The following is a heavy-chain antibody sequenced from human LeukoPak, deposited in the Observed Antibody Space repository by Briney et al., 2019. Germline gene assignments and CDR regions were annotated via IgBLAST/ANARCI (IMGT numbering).Heavy chain of an antibody. CDR3: ARPVVHGWFDP. D-gene: IGHD2-2*01. CDR2: IYHSGST. V-gene: IGHV4-38-2*01. J-gene: IGHJ5*02. CDR1: GYSISSGYY. Sequence: SETLSLTCAVSGYSISSGYYWGWIRQPPGKGLEWIGSIYHSGSTYYNPSLKSRVTISVDTSKNQFSLKLSSVTAADTAVYYCARPVVHGWFDPWGQGTLVTVSS.